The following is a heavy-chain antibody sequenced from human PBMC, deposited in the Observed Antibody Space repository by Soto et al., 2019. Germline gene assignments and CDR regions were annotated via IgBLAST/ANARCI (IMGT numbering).Heavy chain of an antibody. CDR1: GFTFSAFA. J-gene: IGHJ4*02. Sequence: QVQMVESGGGVVQPGRSLRLSCAVSGFTFSAFAMYWVRQAPGKGLEWVALTSYDGRNEDYAESVRGRFTISRDNSKNTLYLDMDRLSAEDSAVYFCAKGVVREPAYFDSWGQGTLVTVSS. D-gene: IGHD3-10*01. CDR3: AKGVVREPAYFDS. V-gene: IGHV3-30*18. CDR2: TSYDGRNE.